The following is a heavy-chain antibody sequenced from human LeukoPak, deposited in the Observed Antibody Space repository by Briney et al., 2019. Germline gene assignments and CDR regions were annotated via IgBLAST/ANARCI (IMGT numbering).Heavy chain of an antibody. CDR3: ARYSETVAGRSRWFDP. CDR2: MYHGGST. V-gene: IGHV4-30-2*02. Sequence: PSETLSLTCTVSGGSISSGGYSWSWIRQPPGKGLEWIGYMYHGGSTYYSPSLRSRVTISVDTSKNQFSLKLSSVTAADTAVYYCARYSETVAGRSRWFDPWGQGTLVTVSS. CDR1: GGSISSGGYS. D-gene: IGHD6-19*01. J-gene: IGHJ5*02.